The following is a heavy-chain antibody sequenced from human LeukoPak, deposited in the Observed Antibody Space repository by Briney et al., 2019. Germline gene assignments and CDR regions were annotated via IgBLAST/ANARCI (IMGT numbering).Heavy chain of an antibody. Sequence: GGSLRLSCAASGFTFSSYGMHWVRQAPGKGLEWVAFIRYDGSNKYYADSVKGRLTISRDNPKNTLYLQMNSLRAEDTAVYYCAKTATTVTTYFYYYYYMDVWGKGATVTVSS. J-gene: IGHJ6*03. CDR1: GFTFSSYG. CDR2: IRYDGSNK. CDR3: AKTATTVTTYFYYYYYMDV. V-gene: IGHV3-30*02. D-gene: IGHD4-11*01.